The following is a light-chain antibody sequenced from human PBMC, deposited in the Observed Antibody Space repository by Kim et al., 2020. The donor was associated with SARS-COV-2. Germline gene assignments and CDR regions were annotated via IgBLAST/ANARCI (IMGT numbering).Light chain of an antibody. CDR2: VESDGSH. V-gene: IGLV4-69*01. J-gene: IGLJ3*02. Sequence: QLVVTQSPSASASLGASVKLTCTLSSGHSTYAIAWHQQHPEKGPRYLMKVESDGSHIKGDGIPGRFSGSSSGAERYLTISSLQSEDEADYYCQTWDTGIRVFGGGTQLTVL. CDR3: QTWDTGIRV. CDR1: SGHSTYA.